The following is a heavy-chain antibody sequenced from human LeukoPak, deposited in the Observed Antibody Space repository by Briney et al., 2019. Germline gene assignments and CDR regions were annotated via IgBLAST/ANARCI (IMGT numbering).Heavy chain of an antibody. J-gene: IGHJ3*02. CDR2: IKQDGGEI. CDR3: ARVIGWDEPFDI. CDR1: GFTFSNYF. V-gene: IGHV3-7*01. Sequence: PGGSLRLSCAASGFTFSNYFMSWIRQAPGKGLEWVANIKQDGGEIYYVDSVKGRFTVSRDNAKNTLYLQMNSLRDEDTAVYHCARVIGWDEPFDIWGQGTMVTVSS. D-gene: IGHD1-26*01.